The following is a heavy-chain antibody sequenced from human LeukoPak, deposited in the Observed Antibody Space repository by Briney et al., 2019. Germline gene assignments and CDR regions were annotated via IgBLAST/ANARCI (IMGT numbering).Heavy chain of an antibody. CDR2: ISGSGGST. J-gene: IGHJ4*02. Sequence: GGSLRLSCAASGFTFSSYGMSWVRQAPGKGLEWVSAISGSGGSTYYADSVKGRFTISRDNAKNSLYLQMNSLRAEDTAVYYCARDGTAVGINYDYWGQGTLVTVSS. CDR1: GFTFSSYG. V-gene: IGHV3-23*01. D-gene: IGHD6-13*01. CDR3: ARDGTAVGINYDY.